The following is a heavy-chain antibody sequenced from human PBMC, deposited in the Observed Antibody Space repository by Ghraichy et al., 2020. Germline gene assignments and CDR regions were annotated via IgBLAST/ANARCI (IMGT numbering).Heavy chain of an antibody. CDR1: GFTLTNYA. D-gene: IGHD2-15*01. CDR3: ARDLGYCTGGTCYPSYASCFDY. J-gene: IGHJ4*03. V-gene: IGHV3-48*02. Sequence: GGSLSLSCAASGFTLTNYALSWVRQAPGKGLEWMAYITHTGATVYYADSVKGRFTLSRDSAKNSLYLQLNSLRDEDTARYYCARDLGYCTGGTCYPSYASCFDYWCHGTTVTVAS. CDR2: ITHTGATV.